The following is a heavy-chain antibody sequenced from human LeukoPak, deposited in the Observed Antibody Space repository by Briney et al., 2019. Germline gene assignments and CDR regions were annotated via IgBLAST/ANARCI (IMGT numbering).Heavy chain of an antibody. V-gene: IGHV1-69*06. Sequence: ASVKVSCKASGYTFTGYYMHWVRQAPGQGLEWMGGIIPIFGTASCAQKFRGRVTITADKSTRTAYMELSSLRPEDTAVYYCARRWSFECWGQGTLVTVSS. CDR1: GYTFTGYY. CDR3: ARRWSFEC. CDR2: IIPIFGTA. J-gene: IGHJ4*02. D-gene: IGHD6-13*01.